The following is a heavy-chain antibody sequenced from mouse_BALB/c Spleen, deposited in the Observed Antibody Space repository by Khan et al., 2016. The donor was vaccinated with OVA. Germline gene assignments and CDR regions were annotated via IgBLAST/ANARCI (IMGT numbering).Heavy chain of an antibody. Sequence: QVQLQQSGAELVRPGVSVKISCKGSGYTFTDYAMHWVKQRHAKSLEWIGVISTYYDDADYNQRFQGKASMTVDRASSTAYLELARLTSEDSAIYYCARGGRFAYWGQGTLVTVSA. CDR3: ARGGRFAY. V-gene: IGHV1S137*01. CDR1: GYTFTDYA. D-gene: IGHD1-1*02. J-gene: IGHJ3*01. CDR2: ISTYYDDA.